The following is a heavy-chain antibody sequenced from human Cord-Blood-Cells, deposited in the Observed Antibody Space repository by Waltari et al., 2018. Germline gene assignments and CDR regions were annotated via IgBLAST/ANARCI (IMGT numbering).Heavy chain of an antibody. CDR1: GGTFSSYA. D-gene: IGHD3-10*01. Sequence: QVQLVQSGAEVKKPGSSVKVSCKASGGTFSSYAITWVRQAPGQGLEWMGGIIPIMGTANDAQKFQGRVRSTADEATSTAYRERRSLRSEDTAVYYCARDFGGSGSYYFDYWGQGTLVTVSS. J-gene: IGHJ4*02. CDR2: IIPIMGTA. CDR3: ARDFGGSGSYYFDY. V-gene: IGHV1-69*01.